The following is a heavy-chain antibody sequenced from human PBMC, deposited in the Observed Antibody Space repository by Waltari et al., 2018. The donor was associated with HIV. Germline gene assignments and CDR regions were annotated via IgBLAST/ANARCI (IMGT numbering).Heavy chain of an antibody. V-gene: IGHV4-39*01. CDR3: ARQQVGDYQYNYYYGLDV. CDR2: IYYSGSA. D-gene: IGHD4-17*01. J-gene: IGHJ6*02. Sequence: QLQLQESGPGLVKPSETLSLTCTVSNGSISSNSFYWGWIRQPPGKGLQWIGSIYYSGSAYYNPSLKSRVTIFVDSSKNQFALKLISVTAADTAIYYCARQQVGDYQYNYYYGLDVWGQGTTVTVSS. CDR1: NGSISSNSFY.